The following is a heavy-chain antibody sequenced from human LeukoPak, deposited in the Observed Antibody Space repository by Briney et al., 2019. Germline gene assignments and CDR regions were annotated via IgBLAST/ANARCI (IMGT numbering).Heavy chain of an antibody. CDR2: INPRSGST. Sequence: ASVKVSCKASGYTFTGNYIQWVRQAPGQGLEWMGWINPRSGSTNYAQKFQGRVTMTRDTSITTAYMELSSLRSDDTAVYYCVKLQYDFWSAFEIWGQGTMVTVSS. V-gene: IGHV1-2*02. D-gene: IGHD3-3*01. CDR1: GYTFTGNY. CDR3: VKLQYDFWSAFEI. J-gene: IGHJ3*02.